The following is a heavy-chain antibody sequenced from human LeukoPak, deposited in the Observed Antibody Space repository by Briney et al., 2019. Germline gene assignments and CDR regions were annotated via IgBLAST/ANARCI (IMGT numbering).Heavy chain of an antibody. CDR2: IRSKAYGGTT. V-gene: IGHV3-49*03. D-gene: IGHD5-18*01. Sequence: GGSLRLSCTASGFTFGDYAMSWFRQAPGKGREGVGFIRSKAYGGTTEYAASVKGRFTISRDDSKSIAYLQMNSLKTEDTAVYYCTRAWYSYGPRENWFDPWGQGTLVTV. CDR3: TRAWYSYGPRENWFDP. CDR1: GFTFGDYA. J-gene: IGHJ5*02.